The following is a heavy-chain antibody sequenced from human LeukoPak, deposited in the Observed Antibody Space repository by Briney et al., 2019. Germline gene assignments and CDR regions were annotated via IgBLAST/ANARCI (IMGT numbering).Heavy chain of an antibody. Sequence: GASVKVSCTASGGTFSSYAISWVRQAPGQGLEWMGGIIPIFGTANYAQKFQGRVTITTDESTSTAYMELSSLRSEDTAVYYCARDRYYDSSGYYLDAFDIWGQGTMVTVSS. J-gene: IGHJ3*02. D-gene: IGHD3-22*01. V-gene: IGHV1-69*05. CDR3: ARDRYYDSSGYYLDAFDI. CDR2: IIPIFGTA. CDR1: GGTFSSYA.